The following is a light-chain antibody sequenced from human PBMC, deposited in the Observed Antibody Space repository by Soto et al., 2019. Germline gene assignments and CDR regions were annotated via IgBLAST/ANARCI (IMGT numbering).Light chain of an antibody. CDR3: QQYGYSPWP. Sequence: EIVLTQSPGTLSLSPGERATLSCSASQSGTNNYLAWYQQKTGQTPRLIVYLASSRAPGIPDRFNGSGSGTHVTLTIGRVGPDVFALYYCQQYGYSPWPFGQWTKGEIK. CDR2: LAS. V-gene: IGKV3-20*01. CDR1: QSGTNNY. J-gene: IGKJ1*01.